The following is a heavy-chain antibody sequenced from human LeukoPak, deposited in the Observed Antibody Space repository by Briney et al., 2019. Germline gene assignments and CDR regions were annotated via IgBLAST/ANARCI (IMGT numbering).Heavy chain of an antibody. V-gene: IGHV4-59*08. CDR1: GGSISSYY. D-gene: IGHD3-10*01. CDR3: ARVGITMVRGVIAPYYFDY. J-gene: IGHJ4*02. Sequence: SETLSLTCTVSGGSISSYYWSWIRQPPGKGLEWIGYIYYSGSTYYNPSLKSRVTISVDTSKNQFSLKLSSVTAADTAVYYCARVGITMVRGVIAPYYFDYWGQGTLVTVSS. CDR2: IYYSGST.